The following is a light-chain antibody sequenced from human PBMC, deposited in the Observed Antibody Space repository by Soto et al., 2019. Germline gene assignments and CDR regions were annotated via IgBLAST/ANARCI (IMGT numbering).Light chain of an antibody. CDR2: GAS. J-gene: IGKJ3*01. CDR1: QDISNF. Sequence: DIQMTQSPSSLSASVGDRVTITCRASQDISNFLVWFQQKPGKVPNLLIYGASTLQSGVPSRFSGSGSGTDFTLTISCLQPEDVAIYFCQKYNSAPFTFGPGTTVDIK. CDR3: QKYNSAPFT. V-gene: IGKV1-27*01.